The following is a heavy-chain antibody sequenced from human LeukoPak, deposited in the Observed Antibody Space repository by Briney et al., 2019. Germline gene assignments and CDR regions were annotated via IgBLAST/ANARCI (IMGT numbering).Heavy chain of an antibody. CDR3: ARDDYDSSGYYYKNPFDY. CDR2: TYYRSKWYN. CDR1: GDSVSSNSAA. V-gene: IGHV6-1*01. D-gene: IGHD3-22*01. Sequence: SQTLSLTCAISGDSVSSNSAAWNWIRQSPSRGLEWLGRTYYRSKWYNDYAVSVKSRITINPDTSKNQFSLQLNSVTPEDTAVYYCARDDYDSSGYYYKNPFDYWGQGTLVTVSS. J-gene: IGHJ4*02.